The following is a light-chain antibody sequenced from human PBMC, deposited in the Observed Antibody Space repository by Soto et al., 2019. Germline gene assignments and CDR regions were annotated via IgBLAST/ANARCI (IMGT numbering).Light chain of an antibody. CDR3: QRSYNTPLT. CDR1: QTIGTY. Sequence: IEVTQSPSSLAAPLGDRVTITCRASQTIGTYVNWYRQKSGAAPELLIYDASTLQSGVPSRFRGGASGTDFTLTISSLQLDDFATYYCQRSYNTPLTFGQGTKVEIK. V-gene: IGKV1-39*01. J-gene: IGKJ1*01. CDR2: DAS.